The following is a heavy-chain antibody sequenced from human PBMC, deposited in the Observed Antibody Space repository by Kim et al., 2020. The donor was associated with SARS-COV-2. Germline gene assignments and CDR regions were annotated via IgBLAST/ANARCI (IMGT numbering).Heavy chain of an antibody. V-gene: IGHV4-59*13. Sequence: SETLSLTCTVSGGSISSYYWSWIRQPPGKGLEWIGYIYYSGSTNYNPSLKSRVTISVDTSKNQFSLKLSSVTAADTAVYYCAREGRMRSSSPYYFDYWGQGTLVTVSS. CDR1: GGSISSYY. CDR2: IYYSGST. J-gene: IGHJ4*02. D-gene: IGHD6-6*01. CDR3: AREGRMRSSSPYYFDY.